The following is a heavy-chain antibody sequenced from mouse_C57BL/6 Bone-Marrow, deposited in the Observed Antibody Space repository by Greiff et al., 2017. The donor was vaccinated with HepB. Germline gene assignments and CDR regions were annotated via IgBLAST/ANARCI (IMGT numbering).Heavy chain of an antibody. CDR2: IYPSDSET. CDR1: GYTFTRYW. CDR3: ARTDDSSYAWFAY. V-gene: IGHV1-61*01. D-gene: IGHD1-1*01. J-gene: IGHJ3*01. Sequence: VQLQQPGAELVRPGSSVKLSCKASGYTFTRYWMDWVKQRPGQGLEWIGNIYPSDSETHYNQKFKDKATLTVDTSSSTAYMQLSSLTSEDSAVYYCARTDDSSYAWFAYWGQGTLVTVSA.